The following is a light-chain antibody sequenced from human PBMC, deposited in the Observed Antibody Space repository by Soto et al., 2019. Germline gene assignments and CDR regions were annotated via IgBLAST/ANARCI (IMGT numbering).Light chain of an antibody. Sequence: ETVLTQSPATLSVSPGERATLSCRASQSAGNYLAWYQQKPGQAPRLLIYGASTRATGIPARFSGSGSGTEFTLTISSLQSEDFAVYYCHQYKNWPRTFGQGTKVEIK. CDR1: QSAGNY. CDR2: GAS. CDR3: HQYKNWPRT. J-gene: IGKJ2*01. V-gene: IGKV3-15*01.